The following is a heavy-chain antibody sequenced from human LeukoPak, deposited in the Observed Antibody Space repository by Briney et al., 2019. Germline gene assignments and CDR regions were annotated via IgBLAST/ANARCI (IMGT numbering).Heavy chain of an antibody. J-gene: IGHJ3*02. Sequence: ASVKVSCKASGYTFTGYYMHWVRQAPGQGLEWMGWINPNSGGSTSYAQKFQGRVTMTRDTSTSTVYMELSSLRSEDTAVYYCARGLGYCSSTSCYTKAFDIWGQGTMVTVSS. CDR2: INPNSGGST. CDR3: ARGLGYCSSTSCYTKAFDI. D-gene: IGHD2-2*02. CDR1: GYTFTGYY. V-gene: IGHV1-46*01.